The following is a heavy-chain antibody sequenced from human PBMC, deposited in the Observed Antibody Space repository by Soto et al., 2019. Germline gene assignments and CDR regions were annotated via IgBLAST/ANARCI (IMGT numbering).Heavy chain of an antibody. CDR3: TREGSAPYYYYGMDA. Sequence: APGKVSCKDSRYTFTNSGINCGRQAPGQRLKWLGWINTHNGNTNYAQNLQGRVIMPADTSTSTAYMELRSLRSDDTAIYYCTREGSAPYYYYGMDAWGQGTTVTGSS. CDR1: RYTFTNSG. D-gene: IGHD3-10*01. V-gene: IGHV1-18*01. CDR2: INTHNGNT. J-gene: IGHJ6*02.